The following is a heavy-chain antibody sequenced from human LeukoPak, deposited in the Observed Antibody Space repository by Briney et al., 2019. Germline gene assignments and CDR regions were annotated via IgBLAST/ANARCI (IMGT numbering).Heavy chain of an antibody. CDR1: GFTFSSSA. CDR3: AKDRSLFGEHID. J-gene: IGHJ4*02. D-gene: IGHD3-10*01. CDR2: IGDNGART. V-gene: IGHV3-23*01. Sequence: PGGSLRLSCAASGFTFSSSAMSWVRQTPGKGLEWVSGIGDNGARTYYGASVKGRFTISRDNSKNTLYLQMNSLRAEDTAVYYCAKDRSLFGEHIDWGQGTLVTVSS.